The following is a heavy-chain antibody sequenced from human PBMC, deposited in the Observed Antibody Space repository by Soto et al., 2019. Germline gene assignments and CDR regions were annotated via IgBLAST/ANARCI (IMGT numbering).Heavy chain of an antibody. Sequence: SETLSLTCTVSGWSINTYYWSWIRQPPGKGLEWIGYIYYRANPNYNPSLKSRVTISQDTSKNQFSLKLSSVTAADTAVYYCARHTPAISISDHWGQGTLVTVS. CDR2: IYYRANP. J-gene: IGHJ4*02. V-gene: IGHV4-59*08. D-gene: IGHD2-15*01. CDR3: ARHTPAISISDH. CDR1: GWSINTYY.